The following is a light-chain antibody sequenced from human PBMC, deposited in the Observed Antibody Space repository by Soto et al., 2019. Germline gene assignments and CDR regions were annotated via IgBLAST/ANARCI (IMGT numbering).Light chain of an antibody. CDR1: QSVSSSY. CDR3: KQYGSSPRT. V-gene: IGKV3-20*01. J-gene: IGKJ1*01. CDR2: GAS. Sequence: ELVLTQSPGTLSLSPGERATLSCRSSQSVSSSYLAWYQQKPGQAPRLLIYGASSRATGIPDRFSGSGSGTDFTLTISRLEPEEFAVYYCKQYGSSPRTFGQGTKVDIK.